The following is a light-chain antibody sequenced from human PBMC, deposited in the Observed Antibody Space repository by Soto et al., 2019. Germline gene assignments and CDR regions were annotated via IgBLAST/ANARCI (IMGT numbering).Light chain of an antibody. CDR3: QSYDSSLSGSV. Sequence: QSVLTQPPSVSGAPGQRVTISCTGSSSNIGAGYAVHWYQQLPGIAPKLLIYDNTNRPSGVPDRFSGSKSGTSASLAITGLQAEDEADYYCQSYDSSLSGSVFGGGTKLTVL. CDR2: DNT. J-gene: IGLJ2*01. V-gene: IGLV1-40*01. CDR1: SSNIGAGYA.